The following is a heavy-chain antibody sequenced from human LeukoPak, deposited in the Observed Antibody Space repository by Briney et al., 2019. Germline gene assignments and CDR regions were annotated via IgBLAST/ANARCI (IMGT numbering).Heavy chain of an antibody. V-gene: IGHV3-72*01. Sequence: GGSLRLSCAASGFTFSDHYMGWVRQAPGKGREWVGRSRNKINSYTTEYAASVKGRFTISRDDSKNSLYLQMNSLNTEDTAVYYCARDFYDSSGYYFDYWGQGALVIVSS. J-gene: IGHJ4*02. CDR2: SRNKINSYTT. CDR3: ARDFYDSSGYYFDY. D-gene: IGHD3-22*01. CDR1: GFTFSDHY.